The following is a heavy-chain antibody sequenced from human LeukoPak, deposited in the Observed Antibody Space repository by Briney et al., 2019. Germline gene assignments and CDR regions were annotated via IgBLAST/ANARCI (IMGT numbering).Heavy chain of an antibody. Sequence: GGSLRLSCAASGFTFSSYGMSWVRQAPGKGLEWVSAISGSGGSTYYADSVKGRFTISRDNSKNTLYLQMNSLRAEDTAVYYCVLAAAPVYFDYWGQGTLVTVSS. CDR1: GFTFSSYG. J-gene: IGHJ4*02. D-gene: IGHD6-13*01. CDR3: VLAAAPVYFDY. V-gene: IGHV3-23*01. CDR2: ISGSGGST.